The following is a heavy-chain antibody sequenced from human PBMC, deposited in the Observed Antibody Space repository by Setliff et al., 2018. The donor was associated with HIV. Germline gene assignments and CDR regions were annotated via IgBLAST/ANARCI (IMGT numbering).Heavy chain of an antibody. CDR3: TAALQQQVVRWFDP. J-gene: IGHJ5*02. Sequence: PGGSLRLSCAASGFTFSNAWMSWFRQAPGKGLEWVGRIKSKTDGRTTDYAEPVKGRFTISRDDSKNTLYLQMNSLKTEDTAVYYCTAALQQQVVRWFDPWGEGTLVTVSS. CDR2: IKSKTDGRTT. CDR1: GFTFSNAW. D-gene: IGHD6-13*01. V-gene: IGHV3-15*01.